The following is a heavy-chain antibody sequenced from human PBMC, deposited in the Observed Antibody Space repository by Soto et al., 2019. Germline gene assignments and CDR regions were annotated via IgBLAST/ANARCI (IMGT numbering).Heavy chain of an antibody. CDR3: ARHEDSDFWSGYYYYYMDV. D-gene: IGHD3-3*01. Sequence: SETLSLTCTVSGGSISSYYWSWIRQPPGKGLEWIGYIYYSGSTYYNPSLKSRVTISVDTSKNQFSLKLSSVTAADTAVYYCARHEDSDFWSGYYYYYMDVWGKGTTVTVSS. CDR1: GGSISSYY. J-gene: IGHJ6*03. CDR2: IYYSGST. V-gene: IGHV4-59*04.